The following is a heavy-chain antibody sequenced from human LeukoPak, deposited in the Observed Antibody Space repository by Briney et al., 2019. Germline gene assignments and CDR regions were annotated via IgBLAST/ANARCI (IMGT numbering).Heavy chain of an antibody. V-gene: IGHV1-18*01. CDR2: ISAYNGNT. CDR1: GFTFNTYG. J-gene: IGHJ5*02. D-gene: IGHD3-22*01. Sequence: ASVKVSCKTSGFTFNTYGIAWVRQAPGQGLEWMGWISAYNGNTNYAQNLQDRVTMTTDTSTTTAYMELRGLRSDDTAVYYCAIEGSLHHSGDYYLSWFDPWGQGTLVTVSS. CDR3: AIEGSLHHSGDYYLSWFDP.